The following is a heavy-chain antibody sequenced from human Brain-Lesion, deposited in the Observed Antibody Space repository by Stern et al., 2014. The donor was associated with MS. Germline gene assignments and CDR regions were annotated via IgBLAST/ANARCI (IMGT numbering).Heavy chain of an antibody. CDR3: ARAVRNQLLSEY. J-gene: IGHJ4*02. D-gene: IGHD2-2*01. CDR2: MNPYSGNT. CDR1: GYTFSSYD. V-gene: IGHV1-8*01. Sequence: VQLVESGAEVKKPGASVKVSCKASGYTFSSYDITWVRQASGHGLEWMGWMNPYSGNTGYAQKFKGRVSMTSDPSISTVYMELTSLTSDDTAVYFCARAVRNQLLSEYWGQGTLVTVS.